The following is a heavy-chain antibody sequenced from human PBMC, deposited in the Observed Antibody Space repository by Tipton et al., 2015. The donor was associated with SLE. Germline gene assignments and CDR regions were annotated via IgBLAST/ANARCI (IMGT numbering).Heavy chain of an antibody. V-gene: IGHV4-59*12. CDR3: ARDRSHRARSGIDY. J-gene: IGHJ4*02. Sequence: TLSLTCAVYGGSFSSYYWSWIRQPPGKGLEWIGYIYYSGSTNYNPSLKSRVTISVDTSKNQFSLKLSSVTAADTAVYYCARDRSHRARSGIDYWGQGTLVTVSS. CDR2: IYYSGST. D-gene: IGHD3-10*01. CDR1: GGSFSSYY.